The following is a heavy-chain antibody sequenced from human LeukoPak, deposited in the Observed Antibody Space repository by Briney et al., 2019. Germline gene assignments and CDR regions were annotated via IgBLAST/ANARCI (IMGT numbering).Heavy chain of an antibody. D-gene: IGHD5-12*01. CDR3: ASSAIVATISANLDY. CDR2: IIPILGIA. J-gene: IGHJ4*02. Sequence: SVKVSCKASGGTFSSYAISWVRQAPGQGLEWMGRIIPILGIANYAQKFQGRVTITADKSTSTAYMELSSLRSEDTAVYYCASSAIVATISANLDYWGQGTLVTVSS. V-gene: IGHV1-69*04. CDR1: GGTFSSYA.